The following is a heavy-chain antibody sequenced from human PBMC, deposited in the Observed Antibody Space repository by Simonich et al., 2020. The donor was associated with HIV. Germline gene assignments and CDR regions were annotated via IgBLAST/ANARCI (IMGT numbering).Heavy chain of an antibody. CDR3: ATESPLYDSSGVDFCFDY. CDR2: FDPEDGKT. CDR1: GYTLTGLS. V-gene: IGHV1-24*01. Sequence: QVQLVQSGAEVKKPGASVKVSCKVSGYTLTGLSMHWVRQAPGKGLEWMGGFDPEDGKTFYAQKFQGRVTMTEDTSTDTASMELRSLRSEDTAVYYCATESPLYDSSGVDFCFDYWGQGTLVTVSS. J-gene: IGHJ4*02. D-gene: IGHD3-22*01.